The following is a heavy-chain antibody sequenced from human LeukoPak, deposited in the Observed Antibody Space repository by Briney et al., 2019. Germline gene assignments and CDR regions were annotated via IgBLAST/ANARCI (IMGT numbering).Heavy chain of an antibody. CDR2: INPSGGST. CDR3: AREDHSGSYSYNWFDP. CDR1: GYTFTSYY. D-gene: IGHD1-26*01. J-gene: IGHJ5*02. V-gene: IGHV1-46*01. Sequence: GASVKVSCKASGYTFTSYYMHWVRQAPGQGLEWMGTINPSGGSTSYAQKFQGRVTMTRDMSTSTVYMELSSLRSEDTAVYYCAREDHSGSYSYNWFDPWGQGTLVTVSS.